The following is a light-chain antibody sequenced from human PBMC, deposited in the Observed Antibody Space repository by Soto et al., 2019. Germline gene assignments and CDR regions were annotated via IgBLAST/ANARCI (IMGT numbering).Light chain of an antibody. CDR1: SSDVGGYNY. CDR3: CSYAGSYTHYV. V-gene: IGLV2-11*01. Sequence: QSARTQPRSVSGSPGQSVTDSCTGTSSDVGGYNYVSWYQQHPGKAPKLMIYDVSKRPSGVPDRFSGSKSGNTASLTISGLQAEDEADYYCCSYAGSYTHYVFGTETKLTVL. CDR2: DVS. J-gene: IGLJ1*01.